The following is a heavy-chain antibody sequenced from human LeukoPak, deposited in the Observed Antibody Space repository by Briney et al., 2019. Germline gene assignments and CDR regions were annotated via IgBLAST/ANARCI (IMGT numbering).Heavy chain of an antibody. J-gene: IGHJ6*03. CDR2: VHYSGNT. D-gene: IGHD2-2*01. CDR1: GGSISYYY. CDR3: ARSRVLAAMVGYYYYYMDV. V-gene: IGHV4-59*01. Sequence: SETLSLTCTVSGGSISYYYWTWIRQPPGKGLEWIGYVHYSGNTNYNPSLKSRITISLDTSKNQFSLKLSSVSAADTAVYCCARSRVLAAMVGYYYYYMDVWGKGTTASVSS.